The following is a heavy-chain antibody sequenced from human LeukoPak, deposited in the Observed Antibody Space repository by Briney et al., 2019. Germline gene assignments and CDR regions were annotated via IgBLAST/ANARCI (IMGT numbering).Heavy chain of an antibody. V-gene: IGHV3-33*01. J-gene: IGHJ4*02. CDR1: GFTFSSYG. CDR2: IWYDGSNK. Sequence: TGGSLRLSCAASGFTFSSYGMHWVRQAPGKGLEWVAVIWYDGSNKYYADSVKGRFTISRDNSKNTLYLQMNSLRAEDTAVYYCARGGTFGPMPLAYWGQGTLVTVSS. D-gene: IGHD2/OR15-2a*01. CDR3: ARGGTFGPMPLAY.